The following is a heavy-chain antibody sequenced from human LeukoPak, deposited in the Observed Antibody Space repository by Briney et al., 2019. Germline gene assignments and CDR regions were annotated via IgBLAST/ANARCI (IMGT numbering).Heavy chain of an antibody. J-gene: IGHJ4*02. V-gene: IGHV1-69*04. CDR3: ARGNYWFGEFGGRWFDY. CDR1: GGTFSSYA. Sequence: GSSVKVSCKASGGTFSSYAISWVRQAPGQRLEWMGRIIPILGIAKYAQKLQGRVTITADKSTSTAYMELSSLRSEGTAVYYCARGNYWFGEFGGRWFDYWGQGTLVTVSS. D-gene: IGHD3-10*01. CDR2: IIPILGIA.